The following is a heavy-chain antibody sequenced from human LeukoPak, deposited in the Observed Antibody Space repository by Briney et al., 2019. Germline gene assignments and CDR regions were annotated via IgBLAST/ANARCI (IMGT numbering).Heavy chain of an antibody. V-gene: IGHV4-59*08. CDR1: GGSITSYY. J-gene: IGHJ4*03. D-gene: IGHD6-13*01. CDR3: ARQNPAAAGQGLDY. Sequence: KASETLSLTCTVSGGSITSYYWSWIRQPQEKGLEWIGYIYHSGSTNYNPSLKSRVTISVDTSKNQFFLKLSSVTAADTAVYYCARQNPAAAGQGLDYWGQGALVTVSS. CDR2: IYHSGST.